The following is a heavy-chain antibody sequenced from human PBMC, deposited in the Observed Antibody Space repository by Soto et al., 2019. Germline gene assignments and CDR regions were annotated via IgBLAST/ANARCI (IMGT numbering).Heavy chain of an antibody. Sequence: QVQLVESGGGVVQPGRSLRLSCAASGFTFSSYGMHWVRQAPGKGLEWVAVISSDGSNKYYADSVKGRFTISRDNSKNTLYLKMNSRRAEDTAVYYCARAGGLLLDYWGQGTLVTVSS. V-gene: IGHV3-30*03. CDR1: GFTFSSYG. CDR3: ARAGGLLLDY. D-gene: IGHD2-15*01. J-gene: IGHJ4*02. CDR2: ISSDGSNK.